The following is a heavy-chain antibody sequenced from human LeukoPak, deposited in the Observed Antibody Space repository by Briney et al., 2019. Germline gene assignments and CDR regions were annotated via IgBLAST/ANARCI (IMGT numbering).Heavy chain of an antibody. J-gene: IGHJ1*01. CDR1: GFTFSSYA. CDR2: ITGSGDST. D-gene: IGHD2-2*01. Sequence: GGSLRLSCAPSGFTFSSYAMNWVRQAPGKGLEWVSVITGSGDSTYYADSVKGRFTISRDNSKDTLYLQMNSLRAEDTAVYYCAKDPLSGQLLPRYFQHWGQGTLVTVSS. CDR3: AKDPLSGQLLPRYFQH. V-gene: IGHV3-23*01.